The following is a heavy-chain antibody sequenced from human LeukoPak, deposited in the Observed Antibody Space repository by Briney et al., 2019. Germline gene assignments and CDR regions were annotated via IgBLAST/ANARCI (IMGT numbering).Heavy chain of an antibody. CDR3: ARDRREYIAAAGPPDFDY. Sequence: GASVKVSCKASGYTFTSYGISWVRQAPGQGLEWMGWISAYNGNTNYAQKLQGRVTMTTDTSTSTAYMEPRSLRSDDTAVYYCARDRREYIAAAGPPDFDYWGQGTLVTVSS. CDR2: ISAYNGNT. D-gene: IGHD6-13*01. V-gene: IGHV1-18*01. J-gene: IGHJ4*02. CDR1: GYTFTSYG.